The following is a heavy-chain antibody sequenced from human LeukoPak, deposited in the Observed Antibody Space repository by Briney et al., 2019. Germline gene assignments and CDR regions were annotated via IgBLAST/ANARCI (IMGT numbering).Heavy chain of an antibody. CDR2: IIAILDTA. CDR1: GGTFSSYA. Sequence: ASVKVSFKASGGTFSSYAISWVRQAPGQGLEWMGRIIAILDTANYAQKFQGRVTITADKSTSTSYMELSSLRSEDMAVYYCARDQGIGDASDIWGQGTMVTVSS. V-gene: IGHV1-69*04. CDR3: ARDQGIGDASDI. J-gene: IGHJ3*02.